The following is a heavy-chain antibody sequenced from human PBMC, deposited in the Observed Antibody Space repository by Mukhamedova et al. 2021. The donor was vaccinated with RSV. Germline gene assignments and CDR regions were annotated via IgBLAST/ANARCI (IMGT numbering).Heavy chain of an antibody. Sequence: SSYGMHWVRQAPGKGLEWVAVISYDGSNKYYADSVKGRFTISRDNSKNTLYLQMNSLRAEDTAVYYCAKRRYSSGYSPVDYWGQG. CDR1: SSYG. J-gene: IGHJ4*02. CDR3: AKRRYSSGYSPVDY. D-gene: IGHD3-22*01. CDR2: ISYDGSNK. V-gene: IGHV3-30*18.